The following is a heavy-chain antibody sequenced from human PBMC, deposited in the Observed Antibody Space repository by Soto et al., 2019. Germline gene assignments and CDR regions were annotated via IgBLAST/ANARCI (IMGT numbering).Heavy chain of an antibody. CDR1: GGSISSYY. CDR3: ARFPRGYSYGHFDY. Sequence: SETLSLTCTVSGGSISSYYWSWIRRPPGMGLEWIASISYSGTTNYNPSLKSRVTISVDTSKNQFSLKLSSVTAADTAVYYCARFPRGYSYGHFDYWGQGTQVTVSS. J-gene: IGHJ4*02. CDR2: ISYSGTT. D-gene: IGHD5-18*01. V-gene: IGHV4-59*01.